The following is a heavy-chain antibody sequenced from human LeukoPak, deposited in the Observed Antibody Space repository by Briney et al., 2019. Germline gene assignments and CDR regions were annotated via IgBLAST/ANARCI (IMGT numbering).Heavy chain of an antibody. V-gene: IGHV4-34*01. Sequence: SETLSLTCAVYGGSCSGYYWSWLRQSPGKGLEWIAEINHRGSTNYNPSLKSRITISVNTSKNEFSQKLSSVTAADTAVYYCARGLRWNDYWGQGTLVTVSS. CDR2: INHRGST. CDR3: ARGLRWNDY. J-gene: IGHJ4*02. D-gene: IGHD4-23*01. CDR1: GGSCSGYY.